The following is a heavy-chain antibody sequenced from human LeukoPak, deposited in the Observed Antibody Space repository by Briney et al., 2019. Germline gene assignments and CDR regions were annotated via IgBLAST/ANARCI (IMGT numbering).Heavy chain of an antibody. CDR1: GFTFSSTG. D-gene: IGHD1-14*01. CDR3: ARTYNPDY. V-gene: IGHV3-30*02. Sequence: GGSLRLSCTASGFTFSSTGMHWVLQAPGKGLEWVSYIRYDGNNKYYGDSVKGRLTVSRDNSKNTLYLQMNSLRVEDTAVYYCARTYNPDYWGQGTLVTVSS. CDR2: IRYDGNNK. J-gene: IGHJ4*02.